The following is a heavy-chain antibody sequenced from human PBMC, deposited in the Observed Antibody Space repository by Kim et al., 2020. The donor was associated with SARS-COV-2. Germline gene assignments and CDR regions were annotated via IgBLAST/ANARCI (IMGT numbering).Heavy chain of an antibody. D-gene: IGHD5-12*01. CDR3: AIDNIVATILWGYYYGMDV. Sequence: ASVKVSCKASGYTFTGYYMHWVRQAPGKGLEWMGWINPNSGGTNYAQKFQGRVTMTRDTSISTAYMELSRLRSDDSAVYFCAIDNIVATILWGYYYGMDV. CDR1: GYTFTGYY. V-gene: IGHV1-2*02. CDR2: INPNSGGT. J-gene: IGHJ6*01.